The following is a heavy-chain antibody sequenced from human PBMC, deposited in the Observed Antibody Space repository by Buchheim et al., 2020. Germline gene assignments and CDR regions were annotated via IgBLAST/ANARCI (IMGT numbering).Heavy chain of an antibody. D-gene: IGHD6-13*01. V-gene: IGHV3-7*01. CDR2: IKQDGSEK. J-gene: IGHJ5*02. CDR3: ARASIAAAGRGNWFDP. Sequence: EVQLVESGGGLVQPGGSLRLSCAASGFTFSSYWMSWVRQAPGKGLEWVANIKQDGSEKYYVDSVKGRFTISRDNAKNPLYLQMNSLRAEDTAVYYCARASIAAAGRGNWFDPWGQGTL. CDR1: GFTFSSYW.